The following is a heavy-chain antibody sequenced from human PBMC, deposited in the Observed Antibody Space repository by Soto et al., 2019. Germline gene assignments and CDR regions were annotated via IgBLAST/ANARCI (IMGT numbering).Heavy chain of an antibody. D-gene: IGHD3-10*01. CDR2: ISGSGGTT. V-gene: IGHV3-23*01. J-gene: IGHJ4*02. Sequence: EVQLLESGGAPVQSGGSLRLSCVAPGFTFENYAWIWVRQPQGKGLEWVSAISGSGGTTYYSDSVKGRFTISRDNSKNTVYLQMNSLRPEDTAVYYCAKESLDYFDSGRFYAPAFDHWGQGTLVTVSS. CDR3: AKESLDYFDSGRFYAPAFDH. CDR1: GFTFENYA.